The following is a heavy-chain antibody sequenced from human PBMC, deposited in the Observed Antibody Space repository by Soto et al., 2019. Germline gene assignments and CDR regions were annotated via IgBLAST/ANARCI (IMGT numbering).Heavy chain of an antibody. Sequence: LRLSCVASPITVYNFAAMSWVRQTPERGLEWVSTISGRGGHRYYADSVKGRFTISRDNSKNRLYLQMDGLRVDDTAVYYCAKDRALENQTPYGMDVWGQGTTVTVS. CDR1: PITVYNFAA. CDR2: ISGRGGHR. V-gene: IGHV3-23*01. D-gene: IGHD2-2*01. J-gene: IGHJ6*02. CDR3: AKDRALENQTPYGMDV.